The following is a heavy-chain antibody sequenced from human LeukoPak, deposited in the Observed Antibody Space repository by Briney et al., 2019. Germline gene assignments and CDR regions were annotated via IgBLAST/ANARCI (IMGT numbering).Heavy chain of an antibody. J-gene: IGHJ5*02. V-gene: IGHV3-33*06. Sequence: GGSLRLSCAASGFTFSSYGMHWVRQAPGKGLEWVAVIWYDGSNKYYADSVKGRFTISRDNSKNTLYLQMNSLRAEGTAVYYCAKDRGSSGSDWFDPWGQGTLVTVSS. CDR1: GFTFSSYG. CDR2: IWYDGSNK. CDR3: AKDRGSSGSDWFDP. D-gene: IGHD6-19*01.